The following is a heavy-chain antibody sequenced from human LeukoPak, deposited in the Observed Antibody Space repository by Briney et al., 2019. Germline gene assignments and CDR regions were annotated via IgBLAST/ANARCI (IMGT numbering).Heavy chain of an antibody. D-gene: IGHD2-21*02. V-gene: IGHV4-39*02. CDR2: IHYGGTT. CDR3: TGDKGDFVSDF. Sequence: PSETLSLTCTVSGGSIGSGYYWAWIRQPPGKGLEWIGSIHYGGTTHYNPSLQSRVTISADTSKNQFALDLRSVTAADTAVYYGTGDKGDFVSDFGGQEPWSPSPQ. J-gene: IGHJ4*02. CDR1: GGSIGSGYY.